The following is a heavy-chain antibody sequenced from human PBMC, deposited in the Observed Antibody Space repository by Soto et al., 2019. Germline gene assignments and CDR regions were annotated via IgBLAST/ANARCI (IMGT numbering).Heavy chain of an antibody. CDR2: ISWNSGSI. CDR3: AKGLFAVAGTSLDY. D-gene: IGHD6-19*01. CDR1: GFTFDDYV. J-gene: IGHJ4*02. V-gene: IGHV3-9*01. Sequence: EVQLVESGGGLVQPGRSLRLSCAASGFTFDDYVMHWVRQAPGKGLEWVSGISWNSGSIGYADSVKGRFTISRDNAKKSLYLQMNSLRAEDTALYYCAKGLFAVAGTSLDYWGQGTLVTVSS.